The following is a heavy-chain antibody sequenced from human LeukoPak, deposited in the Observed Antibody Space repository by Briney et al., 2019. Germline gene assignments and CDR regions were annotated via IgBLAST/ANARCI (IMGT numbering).Heavy chain of an antibody. Sequence: GESLKISCKGSGDTFTDYWIAWVRQMPGKGLEWMAIIFPGDSDTRYSPSFRGRVTISADKSISTVYLQWSSLKASDAAIYYCARPLTVGSSQDAFDIWGQGTMVTVSS. D-gene: IGHD3-10*01. CDR2: IFPGDSDT. CDR1: GDTFTDYW. J-gene: IGHJ3*02. CDR3: ARPLTVGSSQDAFDI. V-gene: IGHV5-51*01.